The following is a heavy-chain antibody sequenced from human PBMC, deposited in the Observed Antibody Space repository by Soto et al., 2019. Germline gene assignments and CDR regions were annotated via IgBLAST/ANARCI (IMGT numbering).Heavy chain of an antibody. V-gene: IGHV1-18*01. Sequence: QVQLVQVGGGVKKPGASVKGSRKASGFNFTSYCFSWVGPGPGQGLEWMGWNSAYNGNTKYAQKLQGRVTMTTDTSTSTAYMELRSLRSDDTAVYYCARESPPADYWGQGTLVTVSS. J-gene: IGHJ4*02. CDR3: ARESPPADY. CDR1: GFNFTSYC. CDR2: NSAYNGNT.